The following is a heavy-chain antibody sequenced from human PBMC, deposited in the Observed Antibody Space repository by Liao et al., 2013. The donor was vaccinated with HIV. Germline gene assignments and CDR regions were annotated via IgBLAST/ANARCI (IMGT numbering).Heavy chain of an antibody. CDR1: GGSFSDSH. Sequence: QVQLQQWGAGLLKPSETLSLTCAVYGGSFSDSHWTWIRQPPGKGLEWIGEISHSGSTNYNPSLESRVTMSVDTSKNQFSLKVNSVTAADTAVYYCARRGGWLDYWGQGTLITVSS. V-gene: IGHV4-34*01. CDR3: ARRGGWLDY. D-gene: IGHD2-15*01. J-gene: IGHJ4*02. CDR2: ISHSGST.